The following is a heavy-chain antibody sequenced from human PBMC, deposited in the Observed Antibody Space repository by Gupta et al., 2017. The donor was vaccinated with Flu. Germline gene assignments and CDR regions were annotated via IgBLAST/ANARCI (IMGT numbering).Heavy chain of an antibody. CDR2: ISHSDGST. CDR1: TFSNFG. Sequence: TFSNFGRSWVRQAPGKGLEWVSAISHSDGSTYYADSVKGRFTISRDKSKNTLFLQMNSLRAEDTAVYYCAKGPYYMDVWGKGTTVTVSS. CDR3: AKGPYYMDV. V-gene: IGHV3-23*01. J-gene: IGHJ6*03.